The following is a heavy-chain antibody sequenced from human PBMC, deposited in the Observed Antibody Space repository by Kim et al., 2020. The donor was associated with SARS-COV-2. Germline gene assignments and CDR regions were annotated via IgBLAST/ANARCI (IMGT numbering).Heavy chain of an antibody. CDR3: AREGEIGSGWYSSFGY. D-gene: IGHD6-19*01. CDR1: GFTFSSYW. V-gene: IGHV3-74*01. CDR2: INSDGSST. J-gene: IGHJ4*02. Sequence: GGSLRLSCAASGFTFSSYWMHWVRQAPGKGLVWVSRINSDGSSTSYADSVKGRFTISRDNAKNTLYLQMNSLRAEDTAVYYCAREGEIGSGWYSSFGYWGQGTLVTVSS.